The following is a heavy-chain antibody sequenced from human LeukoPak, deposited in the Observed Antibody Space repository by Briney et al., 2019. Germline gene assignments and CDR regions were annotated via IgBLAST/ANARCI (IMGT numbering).Heavy chain of an antibody. V-gene: IGHV3-7*01. CDR1: GFTFSNYW. D-gene: IGHD6-19*01. Sequence: GGSLRLSCAASGFTFSNYWMSWVRQAPGMGLEWVANIKQDGSVKYYVDSVRGRFTISRDNAKNSVYLQMNSLRAEDTAVYYCARIGYSSSCLDYWGQGTLVTVSS. CDR3: ARIGYSSSCLDY. J-gene: IGHJ4*02. CDR2: IKQDGSVK.